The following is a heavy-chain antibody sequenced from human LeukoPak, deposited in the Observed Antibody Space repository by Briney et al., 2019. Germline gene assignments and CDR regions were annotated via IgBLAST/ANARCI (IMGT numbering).Heavy chain of an antibody. Sequence: SETLSLTCTVSGGSISSYYWSWIRQHPGKGLEWIGYIYYSGSTDYNPSLKSRVTISVDTSKNQFSLKLSSVTAADTAVYYCASLGGYCSSTSCPDDAFDIWGQGTMVTVSS. J-gene: IGHJ3*02. CDR2: IYYSGST. CDR1: GGSISSYY. CDR3: ASLGGYCSSTSCPDDAFDI. V-gene: IGHV4-59*01. D-gene: IGHD2-2*01.